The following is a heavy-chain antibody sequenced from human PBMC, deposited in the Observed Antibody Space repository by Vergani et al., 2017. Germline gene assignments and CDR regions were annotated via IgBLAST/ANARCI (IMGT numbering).Heavy chain of an antibody. CDR1: GFTFSSYG. CDR3: AKTSITMVRGVIXDDY. Sequence: QVQLVESGGGVVQPGRSLRLSCAASGFTFSSYGMHWVRQAPGKGLEWVAVISYDGSNKYYADSVKGRFTISRDNSKNTLYLQMNSLRAEDTAVYYCAKTSITMVRGVIXDDYWGQGTLVTVSS. J-gene: IGHJ4*02. D-gene: IGHD3-10*01. V-gene: IGHV3-30*18. CDR2: ISYDGSNK.